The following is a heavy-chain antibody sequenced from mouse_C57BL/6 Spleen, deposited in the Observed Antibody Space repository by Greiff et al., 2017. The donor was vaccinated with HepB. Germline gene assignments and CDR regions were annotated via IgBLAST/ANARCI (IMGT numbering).Heavy chain of an antibody. CDR1: GYTFTDYY. CDR3: ARTELGRGYAMDY. V-gene: IGHV1-26*01. CDR2: INPNNGGT. Sequence: VQLQQSGPELVKPGASVKISCKASGYTFTDYYMNWVKQSHGKSLEWIGDINPNNGGTSYNQKFKGKATLTVDKSSSTAYMELRSLTSEDSAVYYCARTELGRGYAMDYWGQGTSVTVSS. D-gene: IGHD4-1*01. J-gene: IGHJ4*01.